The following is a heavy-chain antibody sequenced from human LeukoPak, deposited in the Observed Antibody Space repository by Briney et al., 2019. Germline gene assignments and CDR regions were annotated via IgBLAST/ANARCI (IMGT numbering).Heavy chain of an antibody. D-gene: IGHD6-13*01. CDR3: ARGGSIAAAPTGY. CDR1: GYTFTGYY. Sequence: ASVKVSCKASGYTFTGYYMHWVRQAPGQGLEWMGWINPNSGGTNYAQKFQGRVTMTRDTSISTAYMELSSLRSEDTAVYYCARGGSIAAAPTGYWGQGTLVTVSS. J-gene: IGHJ4*02. CDR2: INPNSGGT. V-gene: IGHV1-2*02.